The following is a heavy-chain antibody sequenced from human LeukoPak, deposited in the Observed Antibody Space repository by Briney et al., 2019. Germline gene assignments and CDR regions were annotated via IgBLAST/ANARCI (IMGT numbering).Heavy chain of an antibody. V-gene: IGHV4-59*01. D-gene: IGHD5-24*01. CDR2: ICDNGNT. CDR3: ATGRDPYKTGH. J-gene: IGHJ4*02. CDR1: GGSISSYY. Sequence: SETLSLTCTVSGGSISSYYWSWIRQPPGKGLEWIGVICDNGNTDYNPSLKSRVTISVDTSKSQFSLKLSSLAAADTAVYYCATGRDPYKTGHWGQGTLVTVSS.